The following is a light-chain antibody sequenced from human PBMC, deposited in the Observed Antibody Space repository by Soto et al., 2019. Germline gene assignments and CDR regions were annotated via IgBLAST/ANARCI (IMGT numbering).Light chain of an antibody. V-gene: IGLV2-14*01. CDR2: DVS. Sequence: QAVVTQPASVSGSPGQSIAISCTGTSSDVGGYTYVSWYQQHPGKAPKLMIYDVSARPSGVSNRFSGSKSDNTASLTISGLQAEDEADYYCSSYTSSNTVIFGGGTSSPS. J-gene: IGLJ2*01. CDR1: SSDVGGYTY. CDR3: SSYTSSNTVI.